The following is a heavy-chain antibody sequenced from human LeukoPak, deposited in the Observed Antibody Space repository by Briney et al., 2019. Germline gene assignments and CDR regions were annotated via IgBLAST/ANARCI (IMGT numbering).Heavy chain of an antibody. V-gene: IGHV1-24*01. D-gene: IGHD3-22*01. Sequence: ASVKVSCKVSGYTLTELSMHWVRQAPGKGLEWMGCFDPEDGETIYAQKFQGRVTMTEDTSTDTAYMELSSLRSEDTAVYYCATYYYDSSGEGFIDYWGQGTLVTVSS. J-gene: IGHJ4*02. CDR2: FDPEDGET. CDR3: ATYYYDSSGEGFIDY. CDR1: GYTLTELS.